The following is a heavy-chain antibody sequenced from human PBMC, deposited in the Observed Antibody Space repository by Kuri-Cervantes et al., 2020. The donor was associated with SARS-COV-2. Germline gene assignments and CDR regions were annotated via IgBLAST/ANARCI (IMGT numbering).Heavy chain of an antibody. Sequence: GSLRLSCAVSGYSISSGYYWGWIRQPPGKGLEWIGSIYHSGSTYYNPSLKSRVTVSVDTSKNQFSLKLSSVTAADTAVYYCARSGVSYSSSWSNWFDPWGQGTLVTVSS. CDR2: IYHSGST. CDR1: GYSISSGYY. V-gene: IGHV4-38-2*01. CDR3: ARSGVSYSSSWSNWFDP. D-gene: IGHD6-13*01. J-gene: IGHJ5*02.